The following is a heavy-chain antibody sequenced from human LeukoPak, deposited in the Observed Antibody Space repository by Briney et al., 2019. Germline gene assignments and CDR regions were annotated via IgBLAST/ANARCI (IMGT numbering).Heavy chain of an antibody. D-gene: IGHD1-7*01. J-gene: IGHJ4*02. CDR1: GGSISSSNW. CDR3: AMGTYNWNYGFGSKKIDY. Sequence: PSGTLSLTCAVSGGSISSSNWWSWVRQPPGKGLEWIGEIYHSGSTNYNPSLKSRVTISVDKSKNQFSLKLSSVTAADTAVYYCAMGTYNWNYGFGSKKIDYWGQGTPVTVSS. CDR2: IYHSGST. V-gene: IGHV4-4*02.